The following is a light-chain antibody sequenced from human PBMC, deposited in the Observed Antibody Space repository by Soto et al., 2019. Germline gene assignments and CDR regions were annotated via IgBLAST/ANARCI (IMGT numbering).Light chain of an antibody. J-gene: IGKJ3*01. CDR3: QHLNSYPLT. Sequence: IQLTQSQSSLSASVGDRVTITCRASQGISSYLAWYQQKPGKAPKLLIYATSTLQSGVPSRFSGSGSGTDFTLTISSLQPEDFATYYCQHLNSYPLTFGPGTKVDIK. CDR2: ATS. CDR1: QGISSY. V-gene: IGKV1-9*01.